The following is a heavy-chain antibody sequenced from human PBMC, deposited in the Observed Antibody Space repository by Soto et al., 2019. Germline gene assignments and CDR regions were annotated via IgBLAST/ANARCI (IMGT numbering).Heavy chain of an antibody. J-gene: IGHJ4*02. Sequence: PGGSLRLSCAASGIAFSNYALSWVRQAPGKGLEWVSGISGSGTGTYYADSVKGRFTISRDNSKSTLYLHMNSLRADDTAIYYYAKEGGGGTAMVTSYFDYWGQGTLVTVSS. CDR3: AKEGGGGTAMVTSYFDY. V-gene: IGHV3-23*01. CDR2: ISGSGTGT. D-gene: IGHD5-18*01. CDR1: GIAFSNYA.